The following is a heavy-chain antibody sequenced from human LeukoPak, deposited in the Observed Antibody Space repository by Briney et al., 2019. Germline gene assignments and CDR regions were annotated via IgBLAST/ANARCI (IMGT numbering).Heavy chain of an antibody. CDR1: GFTVSSNY. CDR2: INWNGGST. D-gene: IGHD3-10*01. J-gene: IGHJ3*02. V-gene: IGHV3-20*04. Sequence: PGGSLRLSCAASGFTVSSNYMSWVRQAPGKGLEWVSGINWNGGSTGYADSVKGRFTISRDNAKNSLYLQMNSLRAEDTALYYCARDRYYYGSGSYREAFDIWGQGTMVTVSS. CDR3: ARDRYYYGSGSYREAFDI.